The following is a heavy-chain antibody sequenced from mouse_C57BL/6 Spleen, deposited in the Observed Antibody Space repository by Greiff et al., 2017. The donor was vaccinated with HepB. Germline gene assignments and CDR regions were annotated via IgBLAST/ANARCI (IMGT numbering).Heavy chain of an antibody. J-gene: IGHJ2*01. V-gene: IGHV5-4*01. CDR1: GFTFSSYA. CDR2: ISDGGSYT. Sequence: DVHLVESGGGLVKPGGSLKLSCAASGFTFSSYAMSWVRQTPEKRLEWVATISDGGSYTYYPDNVKGRFTISRDNAKNNLYLQMSHLKSEDTAMYYCARDTTVVATGYFDYWGQGTTLTVSS. D-gene: IGHD1-1*01. CDR3: ARDTTVVATGYFDY.